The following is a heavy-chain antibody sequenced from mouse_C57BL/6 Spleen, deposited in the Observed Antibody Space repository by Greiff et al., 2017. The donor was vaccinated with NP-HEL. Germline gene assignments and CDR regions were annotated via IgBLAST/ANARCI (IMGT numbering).Heavy chain of an antibody. Sequence: VQLQQSGPELVKPGASVKISCKASGYAFSSSWMNWVKQRPGKGLEWIGRIYPGDGDTNYNGKFKGKATLTADKSSSTAYMQLSSLTSEDSAVYFCAREGVYYGSSYGNYWGQGTTLTVSS. D-gene: IGHD1-1*01. J-gene: IGHJ2*01. CDR3: AREGVYYGSSYGNY. CDR2: IYPGDGDT. CDR1: GYAFSSSW. V-gene: IGHV1-82*01.